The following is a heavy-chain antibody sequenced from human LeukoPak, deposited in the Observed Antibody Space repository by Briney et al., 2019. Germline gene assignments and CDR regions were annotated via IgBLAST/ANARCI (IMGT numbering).Heavy chain of an antibody. CDR2: IYSGGST. D-gene: IGHD6-6*01. J-gene: IGHJ6*03. CDR3: ARDIAALYYYYMDV. V-gene: IGHV3-53*01. Sequence: GGSLRLSCAASGFTVSSNYMSWVRQAPGKGLEWVSVIYSGGSTYYADSVKGRFTISRDNSKNTLYLQMNSLRAEDTAVYYCARDIAALYYYYMDVWGKGPRSPSP. CDR1: GFTVSSNY.